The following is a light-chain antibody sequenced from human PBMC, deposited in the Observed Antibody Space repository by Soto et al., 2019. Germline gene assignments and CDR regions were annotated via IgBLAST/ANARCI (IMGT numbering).Light chain of an antibody. V-gene: IGLV2-11*02. J-gene: IGLJ1*01. Sequence: QSALTQPRSVSGSPGQSVTISCTGTSSDVGGYNYVSWYQQHPGQAPKLMIYDVSKRPSGVPDRFSGSKSGNTASLTISGRQAEDEADYYCCSYAGSYTHVFGTGTKVTVL. CDR1: SSDVGGYNY. CDR3: CSYAGSYTHV. CDR2: DVS.